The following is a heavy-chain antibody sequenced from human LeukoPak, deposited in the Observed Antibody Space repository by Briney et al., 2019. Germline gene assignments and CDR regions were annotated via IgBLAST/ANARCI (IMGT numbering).Heavy chain of an antibody. Sequence: SETLSLTCAVSGGSFSGYYWTWLRQPPGKGLEWIGEINHSGSANYNPSLMSRVTISLDTSKNHFSLNLSSVTAADTAVYYCARGQGTVATHWGQGTLVTVSS. J-gene: IGHJ4*02. CDR1: GGSFSGYY. V-gene: IGHV4-34*01. CDR2: INHSGSA. CDR3: ARGQGTVATH. D-gene: IGHD5-12*01.